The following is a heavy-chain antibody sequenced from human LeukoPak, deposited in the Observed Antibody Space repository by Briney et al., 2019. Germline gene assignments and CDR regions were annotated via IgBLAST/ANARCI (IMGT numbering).Heavy chain of an antibody. D-gene: IGHD7-27*01. J-gene: IGHJ3*02. Sequence: PGGSLRLSCAASGFTFSSYAMNWVRQAPGKGLEWVSTISGGGGSTYYADSVKGRFTISRDNSKNTLYLQMNSLRAEDTAVYYCARDRTNWGEWGSAFDIWGQGTMVTVSS. CDR3: ARDRTNWGEWGSAFDI. V-gene: IGHV3-23*01. CDR2: ISGGGGST. CDR1: GFTFSSYA.